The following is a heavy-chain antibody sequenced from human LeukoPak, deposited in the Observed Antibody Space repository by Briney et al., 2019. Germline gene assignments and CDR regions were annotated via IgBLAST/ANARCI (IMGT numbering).Heavy chain of an antibody. V-gene: IGHV3-48*03. J-gene: IGHJ6*02. CDR2: ISSSGSTI. CDR3: ARPADHYYYGMDV. Sequence: GGSLRLSCAASGFTFSGYEMNWVRQAPGKGLEWVSYISSSGSTIYYADSVKGRFTISRDNAKNSLSLQMNSLRAEDTAVYYCARPADHYYYGMDVWGQGTTVTVSS. CDR1: GFTFSGYE.